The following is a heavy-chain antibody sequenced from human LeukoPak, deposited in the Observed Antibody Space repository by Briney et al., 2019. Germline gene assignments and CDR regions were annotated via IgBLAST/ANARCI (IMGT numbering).Heavy chain of an antibody. V-gene: IGHV4-38-2*01. CDR2: IYHSGST. D-gene: IGHD6-19*01. Sequence: SETLSLTCAVSGYSISSGYYWGWIRLPPGKGLEWIGSIYHSGSTYYNPSLKSRVTISVDTSKNQFSLKLSSVTAADTAVYYCARVGLAVADYWGQGTLVTVSS. CDR1: GYSISSGYY. CDR3: ARVGLAVADY. J-gene: IGHJ4*02.